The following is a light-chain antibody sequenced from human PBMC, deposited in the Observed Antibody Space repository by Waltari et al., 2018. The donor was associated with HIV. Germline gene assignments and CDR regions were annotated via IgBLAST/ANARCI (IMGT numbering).Light chain of an antibody. CDR3: SSYTTTRSVV. J-gene: IGLJ2*01. V-gene: IGLV2-14*03. CDR2: DVS. CDR1: SSDVAGFNY. Sequence: QSALTQPASVSGSPGQSITISCTATSSDVAGFNYVSWYQQHPGKAPKLMLFDVSNRPSGVSNRFSGSKSGNTASLTISALQPDDEGDYYCSSYTTTRSVVFGGGTKVTVL.